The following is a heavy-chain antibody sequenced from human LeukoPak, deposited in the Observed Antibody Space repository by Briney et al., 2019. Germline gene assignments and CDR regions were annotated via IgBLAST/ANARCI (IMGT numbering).Heavy chain of an antibody. J-gene: IGHJ5*01. Sequence: PSETLSLTCTVSGGSISSYYWSWIRQPPGKGLEWIGYIYYSGSTNYNPSLKSRVTISVDTSKNQFSLKLSSVTAADTAVYYCARAGSWDSSGYYYSWRFDSWGQGTLVTVSS. CDR1: GGSISSYY. V-gene: IGHV4-59*01. CDR2: IYYSGST. CDR3: ARAGSWDSSGYYYSWRFDS. D-gene: IGHD3-22*01.